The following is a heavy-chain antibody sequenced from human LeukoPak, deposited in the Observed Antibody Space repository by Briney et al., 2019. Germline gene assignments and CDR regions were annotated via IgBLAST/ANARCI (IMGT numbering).Heavy chain of an antibody. V-gene: IGHV4-59*01. CDR3: ARAATVTNPLFDY. Sequence: SETLSLTCSVSGGSISSYYWSWIRQPPGKGLEWIGYIYYSGSTNYNPSLKSRVTISVDTSKNQFSLKLSSVTAADTAVYYCARAATVTNPLFDYWGQGTLATVSS. CDR1: GGSISSYY. J-gene: IGHJ4*02. D-gene: IGHD4-17*01. CDR2: IYYSGST.